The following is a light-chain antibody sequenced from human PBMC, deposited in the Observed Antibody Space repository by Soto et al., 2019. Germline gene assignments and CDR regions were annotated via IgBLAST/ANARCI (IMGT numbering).Light chain of an antibody. J-gene: IGLJ1*01. CDR2: DVT. V-gene: IGLV2-14*03. Sequence: QSVLTQPPSASGSPGQPVTISCTGTSSDIGTHGYVSWYQQNPGKAPKLMLYDVTNRPSGVSNRFSGSKSGNTASLTISGLQAEDEADYYCSSFTSSITYVFGTGTQVTVL. CDR1: SSDIGTHGY. CDR3: SSFTSSITYV.